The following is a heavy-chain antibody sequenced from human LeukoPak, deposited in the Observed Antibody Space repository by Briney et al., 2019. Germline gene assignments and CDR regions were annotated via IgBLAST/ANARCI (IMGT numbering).Heavy chain of an antibody. J-gene: IGHJ5*02. CDR3: ARAMDRFDP. CDR2: IYYSGNT. V-gene: IGHV4-39*07. D-gene: IGHD3/OR15-3a*01. CDR1: GGSISSSSYY. Sequence: PSETLSLTCTVSGGSISSSSYYWAWIRQPPGKGLEWIGSIYYSGNTYYNPSLKSRVTISFDTSKNQFSLKLSSVTAADTAVYYCARAMDRFDPWGQGTLVTVSS.